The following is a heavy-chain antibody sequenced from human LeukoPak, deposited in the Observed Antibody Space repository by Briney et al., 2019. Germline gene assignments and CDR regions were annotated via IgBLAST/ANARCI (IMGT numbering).Heavy chain of an antibody. J-gene: IGHJ4*02. CDR2: IYTSGST. D-gene: IGHD2-15*01. V-gene: IGHV4-4*07. Sequence: SETLSLTCTVSGGSISTYYWSWIRQPAGKGLEWIGRIYTSGSTNYNPSLKSRVTMSVDTSKNQFSLKLSSVTAADTAVYYCVRPYCSAGNCYSNFDSWGQGTLVTVSS. CDR3: VRPYCSAGNCYSNFDS. CDR1: GGSISTYY.